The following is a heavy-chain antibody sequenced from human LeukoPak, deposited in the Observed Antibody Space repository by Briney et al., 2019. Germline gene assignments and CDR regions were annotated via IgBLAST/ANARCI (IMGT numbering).Heavy chain of an antibody. J-gene: IGHJ4*02. Sequence: SETLSLTCTVSGGSISSYYWSWIRQPPGKGLEWNGYIYYSGSTNYNPSLESRVTISVDTSKNQFSLKLSSVTAADTAVYYCAREHCSSTSCYRGQFDYWGQGTLVTVSS. CDR3: AREHCSSTSCYRGQFDY. V-gene: IGHV4-59*01. CDR2: IYYSGST. CDR1: GGSISSYY. D-gene: IGHD2-2*01.